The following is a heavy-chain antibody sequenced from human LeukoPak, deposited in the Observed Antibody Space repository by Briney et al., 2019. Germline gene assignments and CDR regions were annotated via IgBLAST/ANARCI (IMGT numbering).Heavy chain of an antibody. J-gene: IGHJ4*02. CDR1: GFTFSSYA. V-gene: IGHV3-23*01. Sequence: GGSLRLSCAASGFTFSSYAMSWVRQAPGKGLEWVSGISGSGDNTYYADSVKGRFTISRDNSKNTLYLQVNSLRAEDTAIYYCTTAAGYNFGQYWGQGTLVTVSS. D-gene: IGHD5-18*01. CDR2: ISGSGDNT. CDR3: TTAAGYNFGQY.